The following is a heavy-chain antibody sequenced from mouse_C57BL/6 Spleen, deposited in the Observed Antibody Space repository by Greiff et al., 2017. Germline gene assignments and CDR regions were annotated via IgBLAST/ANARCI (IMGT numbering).Heavy chain of an antibody. CDR2: ISSGGSYT. V-gene: IGHV5-6*02. CDR1: GFTFSSYG. J-gene: IGHJ2*01. Sequence: DVKLVESGGDLVKPGGSLKLSCAASGFTFSSYGMSWVRQTPDKRLEWVATISSGGSYTYYPDSVKGRFTISRDNAKNTLYLQMSSLKSEDTAMYYCERQDYFDYWGQGTTLTVSS. CDR3: ERQDYFDY.